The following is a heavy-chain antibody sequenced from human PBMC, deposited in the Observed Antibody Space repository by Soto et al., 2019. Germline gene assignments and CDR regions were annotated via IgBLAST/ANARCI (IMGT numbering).Heavy chain of an antibody. J-gene: IGHJ4*02. Sequence: QVQLVESGGGVVQPGRSLRLSCAASGFTFSSYAMHWVRQAPGKGLEWVAVISYDGSNKYYADSVKGRFTISRDNSKNTLYLQMNSLRAEDTAVYYCARDRDTLAVAGPLVFHYWGQGTLVTVSS. V-gene: IGHV3-30-3*01. CDR2: ISYDGSNK. CDR3: ARDRDTLAVAGPLVFHY. D-gene: IGHD6-19*01. CDR1: GFTFSSYA.